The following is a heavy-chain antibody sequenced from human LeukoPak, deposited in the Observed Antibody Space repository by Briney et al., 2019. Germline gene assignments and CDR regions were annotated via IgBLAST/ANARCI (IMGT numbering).Heavy chain of an antibody. Sequence: GGSLRLSCAASGFTFSSYSMNWVRQAPGKGLEWVSSISSSSSYIYYADSVKGRFTISRDNAKNSLYLQMNSLRAEATAVYSCERRNYYGSGDKFDYWGQGTVIIVTS. J-gene: IGHJ4*02. D-gene: IGHD3-10*01. CDR1: GFTFSSYS. CDR2: ISSSSSYI. V-gene: IGHV3-21*01. CDR3: ERRNYYGSGDKFDY.